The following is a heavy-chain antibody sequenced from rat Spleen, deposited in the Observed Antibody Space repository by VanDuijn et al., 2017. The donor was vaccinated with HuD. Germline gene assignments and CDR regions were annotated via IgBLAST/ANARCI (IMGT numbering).Heavy chain of an antibody. Sequence: EVQLVESGGGLVQPGRSMKLSCAASGLSFSNYDMAWVRQAPKKGLEWVASISYEGRSTYNGDSVKGRFTISRDNAKSTLYLQMNSLRSEDTATYFCARHTRVFWFAYWGQGTLVTVSS. CDR3: ARHTRVFWFAY. J-gene: IGHJ3*01. V-gene: IGHV5-22*01. CDR2: ISYEGRST. D-gene: IGHD1-4*01. CDR1: GLSFSNYD.